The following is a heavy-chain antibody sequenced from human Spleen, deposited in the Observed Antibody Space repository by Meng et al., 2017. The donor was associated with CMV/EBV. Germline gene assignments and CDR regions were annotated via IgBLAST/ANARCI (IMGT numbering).Heavy chain of an antibody. V-gene: IGHV4-39*07. CDR2: IYYSGST. J-gene: IGHJ1*01. D-gene: IGHD3-3*01. Sequence: SETLSLTCTVSGGSISSSSYYWGWIRQPPGKGLEWIGSIYYSGSTYYNPSLKSRVTISVDTSKNPFSLKLSSVTAADTAVYYCASSVYYDSLFQHWGQGNLVTVSS. CDR3: ASSVYYDSLFQH. CDR1: GGSISSSSYY.